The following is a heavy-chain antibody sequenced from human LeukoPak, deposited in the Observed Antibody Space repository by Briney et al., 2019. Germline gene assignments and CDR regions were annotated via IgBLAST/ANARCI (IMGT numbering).Heavy chain of an antibody. Sequence: AGGSLRLSCAASGFTFSDYNMNWVRQAPGKGGGWGSYITDSGNTIHYADSVKGRFTISRDNAKNSLYLQMNSLRAEDTAVYYCARSIGLTGGGVDVWGQGTTVAVSS. CDR1: GFTFSDYN. V-gene: IGHV3-11*01. CDR3: ARSIGLTGGGVDV. J-gene: IGHJ6*02. CDR2: ITDSGNTI. D-gene: IGHD3-9*01.